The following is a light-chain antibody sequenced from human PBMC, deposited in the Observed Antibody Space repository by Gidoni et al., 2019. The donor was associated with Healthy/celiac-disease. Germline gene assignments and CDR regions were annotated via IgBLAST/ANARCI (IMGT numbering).Light chain of an antibody. J-gene: IGKJ5*01. V-gene: IGKV1-39*01. Sequence: DIQMTQSPSSLSASVGDRVTITCRASQSISSYLNWYQQKPGKDPKLLIYAASSLQSGVPSRFSGSGSGTDFTLTISSLQPEDFATYYCQQSYSTPKITFXQXTRLEIK. CDR1: QSISSY. CDR3: QQSYSTPKIT. CDR2: AAS.